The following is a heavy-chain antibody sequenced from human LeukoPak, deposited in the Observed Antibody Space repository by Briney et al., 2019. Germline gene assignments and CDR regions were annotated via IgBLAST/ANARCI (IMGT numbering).Heavy chain of an antibody. CDR1: GYTFTDYA. V-gene: IGHV1-3*03. CDR3: ARSQYLPYFDS. Sequence: GASVTVSCKASGYTFTDYAIHWVRQAPGQSLEWRGWIIAGNGDTKYAHEFRGRVTITRDTSATTAYLVLSTLRSEDMAVYYCARSQYLPYFDSWGQGTLVTVSS. J-gene: IGHJ4*02. CDR2: IIAGNGDT. D-gene: IGHD2-2*02.